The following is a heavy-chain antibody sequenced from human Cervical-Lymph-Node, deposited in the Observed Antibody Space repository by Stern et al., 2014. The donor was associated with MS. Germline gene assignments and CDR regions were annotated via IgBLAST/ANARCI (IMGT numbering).Heavy chain of an antibody. D-gene: IGHD6-6*01. CDR1: GSTFPIFW. CDR3: ATHGEGAARRPHYYQYFGMDV. CDR2: IYPGDSHT. J-gene: IGHJ6*02. Sequence: EVQLVESGAEVKKPGESLKISCKGSGSTFPIFWIVWVRQMPGKGLEWMGIIYPGDSHTRYSPSFQGQVTISVDKSISTAYLQWSRLKASDTAMYYCATHGEGAARRPHYYQYFGMDVWGQGTTVTVSS. V-gene: IGHV5-51*03.